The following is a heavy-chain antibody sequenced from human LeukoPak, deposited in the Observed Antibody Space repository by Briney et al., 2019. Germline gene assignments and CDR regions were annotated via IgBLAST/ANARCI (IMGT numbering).Heavy chain of an antibody. Sequence: SETLSLTCAVYGGSFSGYYWSWIRQPPGKGLEWIGEINHSGSTNYNPSLKSRVTISVDTSKNQFSLKLSSVTAADTAVYYCARTYAPNYFDYWGQGTLVTVSS. D-gene: IGHD3-16*01. CDR2: INHSGST. CDR3: ARTYAPNYFDY. CDR1: GGSFSGYY. J-gene: IGHJ4*02. V-gene: IGHV4-34*01.